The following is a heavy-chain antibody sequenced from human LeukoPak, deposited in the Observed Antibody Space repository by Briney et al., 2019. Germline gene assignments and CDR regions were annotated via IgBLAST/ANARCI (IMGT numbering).Heavy chain of an antibody. Sequence: PGGSLRLSCAASGFTFSSYAMNWVRQAPGKGLEWVSAISGSGGGTYYADSVKGRFTISRDNSKNTLYLQMNSLTVEDTAIYYCAKDRWQFAPDYYYYMDVWGKGTTVAVSS. CDR3: AKDRWQFAPDYYYYMDV. J-gene: IGHJ6*03. CDR1: GFTFSSYA. D-gene: IGHD2-15*01. V-gene: IGHV3-23*01. CDR2: ISGSGGGT.